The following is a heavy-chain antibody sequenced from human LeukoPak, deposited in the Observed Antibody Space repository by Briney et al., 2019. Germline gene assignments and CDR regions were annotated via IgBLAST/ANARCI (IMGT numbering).Heavy chain of an antibody. V-gene: IGHV4-4*07. Sequence: SETLSLTCTVSGGSISSYYWSWIRQPAGKRLEWIGRIYSSGSTNYNPSLKSRVTMSVDTSKKQFSLKLSSVTAADTAIYYCARDGGRYCSGSTCYSGFDYWGQGTLVTVSS. CDR1: GGSISSYY. J-gene: IGHJ4*02. CDR3: ARDGGRYCSGSTCYSGFDY. CDR2: IYSSGST. D-gene: IGHD2-15*01.